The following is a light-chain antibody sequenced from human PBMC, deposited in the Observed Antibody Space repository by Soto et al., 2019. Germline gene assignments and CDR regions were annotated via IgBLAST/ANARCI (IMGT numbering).Light chain of an antibody. V-gene: IGLV1-40*01. J-gene: IGLJ1*01. CDR1: SSNIGAGYD. CDR3: QSHDSSLSGYV. Sequence: QPVLTQPPSVSGAPGQRVTISCTGSSSNIGAGYDVHWYQQLPGTAPKLLIFVNINRPSGVPDRFSGSKSGTSASLAITGLRAEDEADYYCQSHDSSLSGYVFGTGTKLTVL. CDR2: VNI.